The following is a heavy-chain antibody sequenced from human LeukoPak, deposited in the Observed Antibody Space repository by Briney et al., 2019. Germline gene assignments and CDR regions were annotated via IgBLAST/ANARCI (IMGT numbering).Heavy chain of an antibody. J-gene: IGHJ3*02. Sequence: KTGGSLRLSCAASGFIFSNAWMSWVRQAPGKGLEGVGRIKRKTDGGTTDYAAPVKGRFTISRDDSKNTLYLQMNSLKTEDTAVYYCTTLQKYGEDAFDIWGPGTMVTVSS. D-gene: IGHD4-17*01. CDR1: GFIFSNAW. V-gene: IGHV3-15*01. CDR3: TTLQKYGEDAFDI. CDR2: IKRKTDGGTT.